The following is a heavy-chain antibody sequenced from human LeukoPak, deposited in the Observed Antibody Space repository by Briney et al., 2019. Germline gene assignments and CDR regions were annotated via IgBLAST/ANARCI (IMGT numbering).Heavy chain of an antibody. CDR1: GFTFSSYA. CDR3: AKQEFSGWYYFDY. J-gene: IGHJ4*02. V-gene: IGHV3-23*01. Sequence: GRSLRLSCAASGFTFSSYAMSWVRQAPGKGLEWVSAISGSGGSTYYADSVKGRFTISRDNSKNTLYLQMNSLRAEDTAVYYCAKQEFSGWYYFDYWGQGTLVTVSS. D-gene: IGHD6-19*01. CDR2: ISGSGGST.